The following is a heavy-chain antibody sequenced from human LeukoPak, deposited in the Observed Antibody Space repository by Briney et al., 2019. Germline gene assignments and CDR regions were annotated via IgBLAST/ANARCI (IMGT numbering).Heavy chain of an antibody. CDR3: ASLRGIAAAGTRYFDY. J-gene: IGHJ4*02. V-gene: IGHV4-30-2*01. CDR1: GGSISSGGYY. Sequence: SSETLSLTCTVSGGSISSGGYYWSWIRQPPGKGLEWIGYIYHSGSTYYNPSLKSRVTISVDRSKNQFSLKLSSVTAADTAVYYCASLRGIAAAGTRYFDYWGQGTLVTVSS. D-gene: IGHD6-13*01. CDR2: IYHSGST.